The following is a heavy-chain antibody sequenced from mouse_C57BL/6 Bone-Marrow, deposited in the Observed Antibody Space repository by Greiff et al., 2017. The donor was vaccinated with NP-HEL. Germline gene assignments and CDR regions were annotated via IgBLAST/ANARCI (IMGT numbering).Heavy chain of an antibody. Sequence: EVQLVESGEGLVKPGGSLKLSCAASGFTFSSYAMSWVRQTPEKRLEWVAYISSGGDYIYYADTVKGRFTISRDNARNTLYLQMSSLKSEDTAMYYCTRVRTTVPYYAMDYWGQGTSVTVSS. CDR2: ISSGGDYI. CDR1: GFTFSSYA. D-gene: IGHD1-1*01. CDR3: TRVRTTVPYYAMDY. V-gene: IGHV5-9-1*02. J-gene: IGHJ4*01.